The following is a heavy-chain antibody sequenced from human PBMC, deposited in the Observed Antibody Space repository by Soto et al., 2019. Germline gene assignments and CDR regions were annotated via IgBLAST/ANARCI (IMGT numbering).Heavy chain of an antibody. CDR2: ITPMFGTA. CDR3: AQTRGLAVAVPGRFDI. Sequence: QVQLVQSGAEVKKYWSSVKVSCKASGGTFSRNAISWVRQAPGQGLEWMGGITPMFGTANYAQRLQGRVTITADESTSKAYMQLSSLRSDDTAVYYCAQTRGLAVAVPGRFDIWGRGTLVTVSS. J-gene: IGHJ2*01. V-gene: IGHV1-69*12. CDR1: GGTFSRNA. D-gene: IGHD6-19*01.